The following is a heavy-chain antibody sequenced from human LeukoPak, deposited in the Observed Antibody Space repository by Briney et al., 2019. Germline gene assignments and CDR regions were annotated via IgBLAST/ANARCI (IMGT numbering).Heavy chain of an antibody. CDR3: ARAGHCSATSCQWVPLV. V-gene: IGHV4-59*01. CDR2: VSYSGNT. J-gene: IGHJ6*02. CDR1: GGSISTYY. Sequence: SETLSLTCTVSGGSISTYYWVWIRQSPGKDLEWIGYVSYSGNTNYNPSLKSRVTISVDTSKNQLSLKLSSMTAADTAVYYCARAGHCSATSCQWVPLVWGQGTTVTVSS. D-gene: IGHD2-15*01.